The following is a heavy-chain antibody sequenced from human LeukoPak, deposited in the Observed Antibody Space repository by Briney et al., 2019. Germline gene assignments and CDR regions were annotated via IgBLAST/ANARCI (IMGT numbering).Heavy chain of an antibody. CDR1: GGSISSSSYY. V-gene: IGHV4-39*01. CDR2: IYYSGST. Sequence: SETLSLTCTVSGGSISSSSYYWGWIRQPPGKGLEWIGSIYYSGSTYYNPSLKSRVTISVDTSKNQFSLKLSSVTAADTAVYYCARHAGPSNKRFGELSGFDPWGQGTLVTVSS. CDR3: ARHAGPSNKRFGELSGFDP. D-gene: IGHD3-10*01. J-gene: IGHJ5*02.